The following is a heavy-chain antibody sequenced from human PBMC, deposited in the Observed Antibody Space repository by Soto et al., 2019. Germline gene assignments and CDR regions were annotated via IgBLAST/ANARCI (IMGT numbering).Heavy chain of an antibody. J-gene: IGHJ1*01. CDR3: ARDLRYSSSWYLGAEYFQH. CDR1: GFTFSSYG. Sequence: QVQLVESGGGVVQPGRSPRLSCAASGFTFSSYGMHWVRQAPGKGLEWVAVIWYDGSNKYYADSVKGRFTISRDNSKNTLYLQMNSLRAEDTAVYYCARDLRYSSSWYLGAEYFQHWGQGTLVTVSS. V-gene: IGHV3-33*01. CDR2: IWYDGSNK. D-gene: IGHD6-13*01.